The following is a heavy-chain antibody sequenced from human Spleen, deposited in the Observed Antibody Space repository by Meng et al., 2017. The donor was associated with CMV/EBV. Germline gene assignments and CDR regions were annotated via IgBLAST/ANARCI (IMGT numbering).Heavy chain of an antibody. CDR2: IYGGQSRT. CDR1: YA. V-gene: IGHV3-23*03. CDR3: ARVLGYYDFWSGYYRYDAFDI. J-gene: IGHJ3*02. Sequence: YAMSWGRQAPGKGLEWISVIYGGQSRTYYADSVKGRFTISRDNSQDTLYLQINSLRAEDTAVYYCARVLGYYDFWSGYYRYDAFDIWGQGTMVTVSS. D-gene: IGHD3-3*01.